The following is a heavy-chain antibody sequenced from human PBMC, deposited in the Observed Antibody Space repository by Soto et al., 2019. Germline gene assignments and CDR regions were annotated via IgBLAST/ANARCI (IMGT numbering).Heavy chain of an antibody. Sequence: GGPMTVSCGASKLSCCCCPPNRLHQAPGRGLEWISHISGSGDTIYYADSVKGRFTISRDNAKDSLALHMNSLRAEDTGVYFCAREAAYGVWIAGGYLDPGCQGTHVT. J-gene: IGHJ5*02. D-gene: IGHD4-17*01. CDR1: KLSCCCCP. V-gene: IGHV3-48*03. CDR3: AREAAYGVWIAGGYLDP. CDR2: ISGSGDTI.